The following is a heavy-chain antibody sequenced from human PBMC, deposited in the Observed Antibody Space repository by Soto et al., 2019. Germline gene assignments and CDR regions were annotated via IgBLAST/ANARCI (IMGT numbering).Heavy chain of an antibody. V-gene: IGHV1-2*04. CDR2: INPNSGGT. Sequence: ASVKVSCKASGYTFTGYYMHWVRQAPGQGLEWMGWINPNSGGTNYAQKFQGWVTMTRDTSISTAYMELSRLRSDDTAVYYCARTHCSGGSCYRNWFDPWGQGTLVTSPQ. CDR1: GYTFTGYY. D-gene: IGHD2-15*01. CDR3: ARTHCSGGSCYRNWFDP. J-gene: IGHJ5*02.